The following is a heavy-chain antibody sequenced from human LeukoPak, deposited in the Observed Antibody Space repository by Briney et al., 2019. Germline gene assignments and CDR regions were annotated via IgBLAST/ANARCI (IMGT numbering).Heavy chain of an antibody. CDR1: GFTFDDYA. J-gene: IGHJ4*02. Sequence: GGSLRLSCAASGFTFDDYAMHWVRQAPGKGLEWVSGISWNSGSIGYADSVKGRFTISRDNAKNSLYLQMNSLRAEDTALYYCAKDILRLGELSFGFDYWGQGTLVTVSS. V-gene: IGHV3-9*01. D-gene: IGHD3-16*02. CDR2: ISWNSGSI. CDR3: AKDILRLGELSFGFDY.